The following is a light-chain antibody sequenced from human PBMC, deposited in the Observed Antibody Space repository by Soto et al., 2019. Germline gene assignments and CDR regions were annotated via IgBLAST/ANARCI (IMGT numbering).Light chain of an antibody. CDR2: EVS. J-gene: IGLJ3*02. V-gene: IGLV2-14*01. Sequence: QSVLTQPASVSASPGQSITISCTGTRDDVGLYNYVSWYQRHPGKAPKLIVFEVSDRPSGVSARFSGSKSGNTASLTISGLQAEDEADYFCSSYTSSSTWVFGGGTQLTVL. CDR1: RDDVGLYNY. CDR3: SSYTSSSTWV.